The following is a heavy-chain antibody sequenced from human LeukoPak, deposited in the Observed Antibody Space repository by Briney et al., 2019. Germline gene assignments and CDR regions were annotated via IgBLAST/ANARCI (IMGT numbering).Heavy chain of an antibody. V-gene: IGHV3-33*01. CDR2: IWYDGSNK. J-gene: IGHJ6*04. CDR1: GFTFSSYG. D-gene: IGHD3-10*01. CDR3: ARDCYYGSGSYLSYYYGMDV. Sequence: GGSLRLSCAASGFTFSSYGMHWVRQAPGKGLEWVAVIWYDGSNKYYADSVKGRFTISRDSSKNTLYLQMNSLRAEDTAVYYCARDCYYGSGSYLSYYYGMDVWGKGTTVTVSS.